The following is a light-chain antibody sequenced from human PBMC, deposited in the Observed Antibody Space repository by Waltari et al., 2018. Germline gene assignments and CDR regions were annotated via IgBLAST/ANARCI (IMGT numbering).Light chain of an antibody. V-gene: IGLV2-23*02. CDR2: EVS. CDR1: SSDVGSFNH. Sequence: QSALTQPAPLSGSPGQSITIPCTGTSSDVGSFNHVSWYQPHPDKAPKVSIYEVSQRPSGVSDRFSGSTSGNTASLTISGLQAEDEADYYCCSYAGASPMVFGGGTRLTVL. CDR3: CSYAGASPMV. J-gene: IGLJ3*02.